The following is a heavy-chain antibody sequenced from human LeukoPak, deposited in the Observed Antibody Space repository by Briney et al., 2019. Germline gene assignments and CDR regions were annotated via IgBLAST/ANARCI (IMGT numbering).Heavy chain of an antibody. J-gene: IGHJ4*02. CDR3: AKPPEVGATVGYFDY. CDR2: ISFDGSNQ. Sequence: GGSLRLSCAASGFTFSSYGMHWVRQAPGKGLEWMALISFDGSNQYYADSVKGRFTISRDNSKNTLYLQMSSLRADDTAVYYCAKPPEVGATVGYFDYWGQGTLVTVSS. V-gene: IGHV3-30*18. CDR1: GFTFSSYG. D-gene: IGHD1-26*01.